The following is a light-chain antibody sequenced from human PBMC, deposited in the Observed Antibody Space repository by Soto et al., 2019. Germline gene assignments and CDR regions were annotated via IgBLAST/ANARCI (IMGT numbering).Light chain of an antibody. Sequence: DIELTQSPSSLSASVGDIVTISCRANQSISMYVNWYQQKEGKAPKLLIYGASSLQSGAPSRFSGSGSGTDCTLTISSLQPEDVATYYCQQSYNTLFTLGRGTRLEIK. CDR1: QSISMY. V-gene: IGKV1-39*01. CDR2: GAS. CDR3: QQSYNTLFT. J-gene: IGKJ5*01.